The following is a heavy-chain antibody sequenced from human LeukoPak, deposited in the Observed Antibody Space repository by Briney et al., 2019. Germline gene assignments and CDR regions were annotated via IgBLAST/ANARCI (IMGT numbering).Heavy chain of an antibody. CDR3: ASRSSSWIEGGDFDY. CDR1: GGSISSYD. CDR2: IYYSGST. D-gene: IGHD6-13*01. V-gene: IGHV4-59*01. Sequence: SATLSLTCTVSGGSISSYDGGWIRQPPGKGREWVGYIYYSGSTNSNPSLKIRVTISAHTPNNQFSPTLSSATPADTAVYYCASRSSSWIEGGDFDYWGQGTLVTVSS. J-gene: IGHJ4*02.